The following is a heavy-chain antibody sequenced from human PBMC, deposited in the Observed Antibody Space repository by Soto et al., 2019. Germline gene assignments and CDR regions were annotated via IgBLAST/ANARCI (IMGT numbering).Heavy chain of an antibody. J-gene: IGHJ5*02. Sequence: GGSLRLSCAASGFTFSSYAMSWVRQAPGKGLEWVSAISGSSSTIYYADSVKGRFTISRDNAKNSLYLQMNSLRAEDTAVYYCARDGKDYDFWSGYYFGWFDPWGQGTLVTVSS. CDR2: ISGSSSTI. CDR3: ARDGKDYDFWSGYYFGWFDP. V-gene: IGHV3-48*01. CDR1: GFTFSSYA. D-gene: IGHD3-3*01.